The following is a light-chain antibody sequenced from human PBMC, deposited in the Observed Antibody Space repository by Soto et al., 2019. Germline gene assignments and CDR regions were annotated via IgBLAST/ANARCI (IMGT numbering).Light chain of an antibody. CDR3: LQKYFYPFT. V-gene: IGKV1-6*01. J-gene: IGKJ3*01. CDR1: QGIRND. Sequence: AIQMTQSPSSLSASVGDRVTITCRASQGIRNDLDWFQQKPGKAPKLLIYAASNLQSGVPARFGGSGSGTDFTLTISSLQPEDFATYYCLQKYFYPFTFGPGTKVDIE. CDR2: AAS.